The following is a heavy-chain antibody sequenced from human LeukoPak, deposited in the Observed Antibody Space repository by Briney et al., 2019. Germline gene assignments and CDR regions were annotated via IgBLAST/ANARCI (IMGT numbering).Heavy chain of an antibody. D-gene: IGHD3-10*01. CDR2: FISIGSTI. CDR3: ARVQTGYYGSGSYYTQYFDY. CDR1: ELTFSDYT. Sequence: PGGSWKLSCAASELTFSDYTMSWIRRAPGKGLDGVSNFISIGSTIYYADSVKGRFTISRDNAKNSLYLQMNSLRAEDTAVYYCARVQTGYYGSGSYYTQYFDYWGQGTLVTVSS. J-gene: IGHJ4*02. V-gene: IGHV3-11*01.